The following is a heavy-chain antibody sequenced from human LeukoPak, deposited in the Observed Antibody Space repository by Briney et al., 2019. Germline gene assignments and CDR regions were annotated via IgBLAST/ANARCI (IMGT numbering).Heavy chain of an antibody. J-gene: IGHJ4*02. CDR3: ARGSPRPLPSYDFWSGYFY. V-gene: IGHV4-4*02. Sequence: PSGTLSLTCAVSGGSISSSNWWSWVRQPPGKGLEWIGEIYHSGSTNYNPSLKSRVTISVDKSKNQFSLKLSSVTAADTAVYYCARGSPRPLPSYDFWSGYFYWGQGTLVTVSS. D-gene: IGHD3-3*01. CDR1: GGSISSSNW. CDR2: IYHSGST.